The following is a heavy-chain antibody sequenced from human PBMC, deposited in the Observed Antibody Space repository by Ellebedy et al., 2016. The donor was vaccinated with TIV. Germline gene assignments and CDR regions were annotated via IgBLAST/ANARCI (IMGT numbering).Heavy chain of an antibody. Sequence: GESLKISXPASGYLFANYWISWVRQRPGKGLEWMGIIYPGDSDTRYSPSLQGQVTISVDRSTTTAYLQWRSLKASDTAMYYCARHVNHQRVLEADLLYDFDAWGQGALVTVS. J-gene: IGHJ4*02. CDR1: GYLFANYW. D-gene: IGHD3-3*01. CDR3: ARHVNHQRVLEADLLYDFDA. V-gene: IGHV5-51*01. CDR2: IYPGDSDT.